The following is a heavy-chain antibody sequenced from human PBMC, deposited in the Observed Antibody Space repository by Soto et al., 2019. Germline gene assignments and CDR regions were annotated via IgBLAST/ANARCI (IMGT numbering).Heavy chain of an antibody. CDR3: AQTEDGGRSRTPAGWFDA. CDR1: GFSLSNAGMG. J-gene: IGHJ5*02. V-gene: IGHV2-26*01. CDR2: IFSNDEK. D-gene: IGHD2-15*01. Sequence: QVTLKESGPVLVKPTEPLTLTCTVSGFSLSNAGMGVSWIRQPPGKALEWLAHIFSNDEKRFSTSLKNRLTISKDTSNSQVVVIMTNMDPVDTATYYWAQTEDGGRSRTPAGWFDAWGQGTLVTVSS.